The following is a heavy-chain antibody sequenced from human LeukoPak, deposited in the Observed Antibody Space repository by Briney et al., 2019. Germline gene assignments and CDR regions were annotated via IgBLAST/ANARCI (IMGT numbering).Heavy chain of an antibody. CDR3: AKNNGYGYWFDY. D-gene: IGHD5-12*01. Sequence: PSETLSLTCTVSGASISSGSSYWSWIRQPAGNRPEWIGRIYYTGKTIYNSSLMSRVTISLDTSKNQFSLNLSSVSAADTALYYCAKNNGYGYWFDYWGQGILVTVSS. J-gene: IGHJ4*02. V-gene: IGHV4-61*02. CDR2: IYYTGKT. CDR1: GASISSGSSY.